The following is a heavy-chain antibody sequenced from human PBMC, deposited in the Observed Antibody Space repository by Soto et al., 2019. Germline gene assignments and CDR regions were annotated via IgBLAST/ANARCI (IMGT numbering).Heavy chain of an antibody. CDR3: ARQYNWNDARFFDY. J-gene: IGHJ4*02. CDR1: GGSISSYY. V-gene: IGHV4-59*08. CDR2: IYYSGST. Sequence: SETLSLTCTVSGGSISSYYWSWIRQPPGKGLEWIGYIYYSGSTNYNPSLKSRVTMSVDTSKNQFSLKLSSVTAADTAVYYCARQYNWNDARFFDYWGQGTLVTVSS. D-gene: IGHD1-1*01.